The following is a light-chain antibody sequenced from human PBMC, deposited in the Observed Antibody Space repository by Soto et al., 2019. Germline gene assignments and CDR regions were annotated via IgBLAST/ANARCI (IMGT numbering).Light chain of an antibody. CDR1: QSISSW. J-gene: IGKJ1*01. Sequence: DIQMTQSPSTLSASVGDRVTITCRASQSISSWLAWYQQRPGKAPNLLIYKASSLESGVPSSFSGSGSGTEFTLTISSLQPEDFATYYCQQYNTFPWTFGQGTKVEIK. CDR2: KAS. V-gene: IGKV1-5*03. CDR3: QQYNTFPWT.